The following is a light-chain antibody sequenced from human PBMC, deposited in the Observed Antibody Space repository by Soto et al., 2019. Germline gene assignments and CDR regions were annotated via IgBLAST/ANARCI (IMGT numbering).Light chain of an antibody. Sequence: EIVLTQSPATVSLPPRERATLPCRASQNVANYLDWYQQKPGQAPRLLIYGASARATGIPARFSGSGSGTEFTLTISSRQSEDYAVYYCQQYHNGPSSTLGQGTKVDIK. CDR3: QQYHNGPSST. J-gene: IGKJ2*01. CDR1: QNVANY. V-gene: IGKV3-15*01. CDR2: GAS.